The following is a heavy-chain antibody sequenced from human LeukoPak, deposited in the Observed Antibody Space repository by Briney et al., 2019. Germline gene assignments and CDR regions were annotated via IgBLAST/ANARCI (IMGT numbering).Heavy chain of an antibody. J-gene: IGHJ4*02. CDR1: GGSITSTNW. CDR2: IYHSGST. V-gene: IGHV4-4*02. D-gene: IGHD4-23*01. CDR3: ARNGGNSDVDD. Sequence: SGTLSLTCAVSGGSITSTNWWSWVRQPPGKGLEWIGEIYHSGSTNYNSSLKSRVTISVDKFKNQFSLKLSSVTAADTAVYYCARNGGNSDVDDWGQGTLVTVSS.